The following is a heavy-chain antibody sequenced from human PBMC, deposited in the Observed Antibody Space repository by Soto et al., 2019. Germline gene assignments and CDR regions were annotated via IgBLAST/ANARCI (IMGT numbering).Heavy chain of an antibody. CDR1: GYTFTSYG. Sequence: QVQLVQSGAEVKKPGASVKVSCKASGYTFTSYGISWVRQAPGQGLEWMGWISAYNGNTNYAQKLQGRVTMTTDTSTSTAYMERRSLRSDDTAVYYCARDISSGSYLLDFQHWGQGTLVTVSS. D-gene: IGHD1-26*01. V-gene: IGHV1-18*01. CDR3: ARDISSGSYLLDFQH. J-gene: IGHJ1*01. CDR2: ISAYNGNT.